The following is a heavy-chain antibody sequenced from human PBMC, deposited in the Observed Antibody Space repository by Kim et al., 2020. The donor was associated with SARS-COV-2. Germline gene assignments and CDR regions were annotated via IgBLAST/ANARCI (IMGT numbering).Heavy chain of an antibody. Sequence: GGSLRLSCAASGFTFSSYSMNWVRQAPGKGLEWVSYISSSSSTIYYADSVKGRFTISRDNAKNSLYLQMNSLRDEDTAVYYCAREFEIQLWLHLDYWGQGTLVTVSS. CDR1: GFTFSSYS. CDR3: AREFEIQLWLHLDY. CDR2: ISSSSSTI. J-gene: IGHJ4*02. D-gene: IGHD5-18*01. V-gene: IGHV3-48*02.